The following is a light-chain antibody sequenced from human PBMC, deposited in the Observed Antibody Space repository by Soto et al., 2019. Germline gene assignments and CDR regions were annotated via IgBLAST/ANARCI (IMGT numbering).Light chain of an antibody. CDR3: SSYTSSSPL. CDR2: DVS. J-gene: IGLJ1*01. CDR1: SSDVGGYNH. Sequence: QSALTQPASVSGSPGQSITISCTGTSSDVGGYNHVSWYQQHPGKAPKLMIYDVSNRPSGVSNRFSGSKSGNTASLTISGLQAEDEADYYCSSYTSSSPLFGTGTQLTVL. V-gene: IGLV2-14*01.